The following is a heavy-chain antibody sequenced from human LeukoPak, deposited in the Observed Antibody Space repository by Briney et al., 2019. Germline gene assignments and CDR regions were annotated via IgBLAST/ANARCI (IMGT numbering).Heavy chain of an antibody. J-gene: IGHJ5*02. CDR3: ARDKKDHYYDSSGYSWFDP. Sequence: PGGSLRLSCAASGFTFSSYSMSWVRQAPGKGLEWVSSISSSSSYIYYADSVKGRFTISRDNAKNSLYLQMNSLRAEDTAVYYCARDKKDHYYDSSGYSWFDPWGQGTLVTVSS. CDR2: ISSSSSYI. CDR1: GFTFSSYS. D-gene: IGHD3-22*01. V-gene: IGHV3-21*01.